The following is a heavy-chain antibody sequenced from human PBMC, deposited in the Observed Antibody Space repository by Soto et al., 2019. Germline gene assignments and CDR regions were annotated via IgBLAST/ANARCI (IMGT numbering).Heavy chain of an antibody. CDR3: ERTPESYSSSRANWFDP. CDR1: GGSISSYY. CDR2: SYYSGSS. V-gene: IGHV4-59*01. Sequence: QVQLQESGPGLVKPSETLSHTCTVSGGSISSYYWSWLRQPPGKGLEGIGSSYYSGSSNYNPSINSRVTISVDASKHQDTLKLHAVTAADTAVYYCERTPESYSSSRANWFDPWGQGTLVTVSS. D-gene: IGHD6-13*01. J-gene: IGHJ5*02.